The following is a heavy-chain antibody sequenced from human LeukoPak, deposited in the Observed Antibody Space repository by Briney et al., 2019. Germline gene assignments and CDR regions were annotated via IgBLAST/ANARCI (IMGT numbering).Heavy chain of an antibody. CDR1: GFTFSHYE. CDR2: ISSSGSTI. V-gene: IGHV3-48*03. J-gene: IGHJ4*02. D-gene: IGHD6-19*01. Sequence: PGGSLRLSCAASGFTFSHYEMNWVRQAPGKGLEWVSYISSSGSTIYYADSVKGRFTISRDNAKNSLYLQMNSLRTEDTAVYYCARYYSGWSLDCWGQGTLVTVSS. CDR3: ARYYSGWSLDC.